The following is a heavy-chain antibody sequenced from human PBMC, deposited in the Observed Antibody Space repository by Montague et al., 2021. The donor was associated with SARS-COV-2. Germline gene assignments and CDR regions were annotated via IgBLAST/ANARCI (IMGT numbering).Heavy chain of an antibody. Sequence: SETLSLTCAVYGGSLSGYYWSWIRQPPEKGLEWIGEINHSANTKYSPSLKSPVTISIDTSKNQFSLNLTSVTAADTAVYYCVREKYYFDDSGSKWGQGTLVTV. V-gene: IGHV4-34*01. CDR3: VREKYYFDDSGSK. CDR1: GGSLSGYY. J-gene: IGHJ4*02. CDR2: INHSANT. D-gene: IGHD3-22*01.